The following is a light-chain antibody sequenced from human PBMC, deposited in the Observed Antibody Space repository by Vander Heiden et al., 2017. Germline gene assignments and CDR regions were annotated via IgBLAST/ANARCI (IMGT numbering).Light chain of an antibody. CDR2: AAS. J-gene: IGKJ2*01. Sequence: DIQMTQSPSSLSASVGDRVTITCRASQSISSYLNWYQQKPGKAPKLLIYAASSLQSGVPSRFSGSGYGTDFTLTISSRQPEDFAAYYCQQNDSTSMYTFGQGTKLEIK. V-gene: IGKV1-39*01. CDR3: QQNDSTSMYT. CDR1: QSISSY.